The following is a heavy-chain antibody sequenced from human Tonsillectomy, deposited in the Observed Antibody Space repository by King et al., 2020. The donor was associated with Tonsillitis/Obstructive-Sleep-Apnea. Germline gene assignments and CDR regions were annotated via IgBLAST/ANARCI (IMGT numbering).Heavy chain of an antibody. CDR2: IIPLFGTT. Sequence: QLVQSGAEVKKPGSSVKVSCKASGGTFSNYVISWVRQAPGQGLEWMGGIIPLFGTTTYAQQFQGRLTITADESTSTAYMELSSLRSEDTAVYYCVPCGDYFFDLWGPGTMVIVSS. J-gene: IGHJ3*01. CDR3: VPCGDYFFDL. D-gene: IGHD4-17*01. V-gene: IGHV1-69*01. CDR1: GGTFSNYV.